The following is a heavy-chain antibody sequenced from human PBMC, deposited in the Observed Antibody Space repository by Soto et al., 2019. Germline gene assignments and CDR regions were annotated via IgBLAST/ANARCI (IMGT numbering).Heavy chain of an antibody. CDR2: IYYSGST. CDR3: STDSYSSMVVVRFDY. D-gene: IGHD2-15*01. J-gene: IGHJ4*01. Sequence: SETLSLTCTVSGGSISSSSYYWGWIRQPPGKGLEWIGSIYYSGSTYYNPSLKSRVTISVDTSKNQFSLKLSSVTAADTAVYYCSTDSYSSMVVVRFDYWGHGSLVTVSS. CDR1: GGSISSSSYY. V-gene: IGHV4-39*03.